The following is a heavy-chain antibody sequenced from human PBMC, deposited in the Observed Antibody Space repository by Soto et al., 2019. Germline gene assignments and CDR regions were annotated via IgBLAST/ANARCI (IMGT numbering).Heavy chain of an antibody. CDR2: ISGSGGST. CDR3: AKDLRSSSWYYYYYGMDV. J-gene: IGHJ6*02. D-gene: IGHD6-13*01. Sequence: GGSLRLSCAASGFTFSSYAISWVRQAPWKGLEWVSAISGSGGSTYYADSVKGRFTISRDNSKNTLYLQMNSLRAEDTAVYYCAKDLRSSSWYYYYYGMDVLGQGTTVTVSS. CDR1: GFTFSSYA. V-gene: IGHV3-23*01.